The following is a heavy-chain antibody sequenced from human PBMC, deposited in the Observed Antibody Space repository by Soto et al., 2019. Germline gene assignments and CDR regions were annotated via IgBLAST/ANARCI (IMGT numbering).Heavy chain of an antibody. V-gene: IGHV3-53*01. CDR3: ARDRANYDFWSGYVSYYGMDV. D-gene: IGHD3-3*01. J-gene: IGHJ6*02. CDR2: IYSGGST. Sequence: PGGSLRLSCAASGFTVSSNYMSWVRQAPGKGLEWVSVIYSGGSTYYADSVKGRFTISRDNSKNTLYLQMNSLRAEDTAAYYCARDRANYDFWSGYVSYYGMDVWGQGTTVTVSS. CDR1: GFTVSSNY.